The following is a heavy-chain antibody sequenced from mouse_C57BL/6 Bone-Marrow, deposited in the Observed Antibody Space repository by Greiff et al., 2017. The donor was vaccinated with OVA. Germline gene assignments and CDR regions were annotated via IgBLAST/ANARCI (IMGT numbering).Heavy chain of an antibody. J-gene: IGHJ4*01. Sequence: VQLQQSGPGLAKPSQTLSLTCSVTGYSITSDYWNWIRKFPGNKLQYMGYISYSGSTYYNPSLKSRISITRDTSKNQYYLQLNSVTTEDTATYYCASASYYDGSSYAMDYWGQGTSVTVSS. CDR1: GYSITSDY. D-gene: IGHD1-1*01. CDR2: ISYSGST. CDR3: ASASYYDGSSYAMDY. V-gene: IGHV3-8*01.